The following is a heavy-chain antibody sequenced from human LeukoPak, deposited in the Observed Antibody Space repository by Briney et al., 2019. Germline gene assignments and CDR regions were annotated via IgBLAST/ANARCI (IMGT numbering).Heavy chain of an antibody. Sequence: GASVKVSCKASGYTFTSYGISWVRQAPGQGLEWMGWISAYNGNTNYAQKLQGRVTMTTDTSTSTAYMELRSLRSDDTAVYYCARGGDYYDSSGGAFDIWGQGTMVNVSS. CDR2: ISAYNGNT. J-gene: IGHJ3*02. CDR1: GYTFTSYG. V-gene: IGHV1-18*01. D-gene: IGHD3-22*01. CDR3: ARGGDYYDSSGGAFDI.